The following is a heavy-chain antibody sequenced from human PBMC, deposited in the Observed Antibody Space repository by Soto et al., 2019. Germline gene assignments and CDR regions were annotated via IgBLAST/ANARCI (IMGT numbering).Heavy chain of an antibody. D-gene: IGHD3-10*01. CDR3: ASANVLWFGEFPS. Sequence: ASVKVSCKASGYTFTGYYMHWVRQAPGQGLEWMGWINPNNGGTNYAQKFQGWVTITRDTSISTAYMELSSLRSDDTAVYYCASANVLWFGEFPSWGQGTLVTVSS. J-gene: IGHJ4*02. CDR2: INPNNGGT. V-gene: IGHV1-2*04. CDR1: GYTFTGYY.